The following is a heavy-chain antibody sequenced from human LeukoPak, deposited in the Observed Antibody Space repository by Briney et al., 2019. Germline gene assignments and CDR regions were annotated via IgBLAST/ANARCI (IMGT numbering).Heavy chain of an antibody. CDR2: ISTYNGNT. J-gene: IGHJ5*02. D-gene: IGHD2-2*01. CDR1: GYIFTSYG. CDR3: ARRGGNIVVVPAAPEGNWFDP. Sequence: ASVKVSCKASGYIFTSYGISWVRQAPGQGLEWMGWISTYNGNTNYVQKLQGRVTMTTDTSTSTAYMELSRLRSDDTAVYYCARRGGNIVVVPAAPEGNWFDPWGQGTLVTVSS. V-gene: IGHV1-18*01.